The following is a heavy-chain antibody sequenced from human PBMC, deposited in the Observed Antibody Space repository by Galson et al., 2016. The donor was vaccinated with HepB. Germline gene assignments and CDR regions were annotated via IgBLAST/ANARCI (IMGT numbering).Heavy chain of an antibody. J-gene: IGHJ4*02. Sequence: SLRLSCAASGFTFSNYAIHWVRQAPGKGLEIVSATSPNGAYTYYAEFVKGRFTVSRDNSRNTLFLQMTSLRLEDTGVSYCARFKPEGEMPTIPVGSLDYWGLGTLVTISS. CDR2: TSPNGAYT. CDR1: GFTFSNYA. CDR3: ARFKPEGEMPTIPVGSLDY. D-gene: IGHD5-24*01. V-gene: IGHV3-64*04.